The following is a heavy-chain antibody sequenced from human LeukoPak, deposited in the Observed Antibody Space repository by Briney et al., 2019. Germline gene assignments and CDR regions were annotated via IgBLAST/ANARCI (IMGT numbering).Heavy chain of an antibody. V-gene: IGHV1-24*01. CDR2: FDPEDGET. J-gene: IGHJ5*02. Sequence: GASVKVSCKVSGYTLTELSMHWVRQAPGKGLEWMGGFDPEDGETIYAQKFQGRVTMTEDTSTDTAYMELSSLRSEDTAVYYCATKIPSYDSSGYYPNWFDPWGQGTLVTVSS. CDR3: ATKIPSYDSSGYYPNWFDP. CDR1: GYTLTELS. D-gene: IGHD3-22*01.